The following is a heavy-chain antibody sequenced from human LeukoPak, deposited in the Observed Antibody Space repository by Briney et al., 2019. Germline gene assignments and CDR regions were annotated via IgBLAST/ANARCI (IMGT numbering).Heavy chain of an antibody. CDR1: GFTFSSYA. CDR2: ISYDGSNK. V-gene: IGHV3-30*01. J-gene: IGHJ6*03. Sequence: GGSLRLSCAASGFTFSSYAMHWVRQAPGKGLEWVAFISYDGSNKYYADSVRGRFTISRDNSKNTLYLQMNSLRAEDTAVYYCAREAVVGALGYYYMDVWGKGTTVTVSS. D-gene: IGHD1-26*01. CDR3: AREAVVGALGYYYMDV.